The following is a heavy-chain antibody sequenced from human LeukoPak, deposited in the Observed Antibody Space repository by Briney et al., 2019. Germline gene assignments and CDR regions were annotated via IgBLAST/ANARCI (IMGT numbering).Heavy chain of an antibody. CDR2: IYTSGST. D-gene: IGHD1-26*01. V-gene: IGHV4-61*02. Sequence: PSETLSLTCTVSGGSISSGSYYWSWIRQPAGKGLEWIGRIYTSGSTNYNPSLKSRVTISVDTSKNQFSLKLSSVTAADTAVYYCARRPYPRVVGAKTTRFDYWGQGTLVTVSS. CDR1: GGSISSGSYY. J-gene: IGHJ4*02. CDR3: ARRPYPRVVGAKTTRFDY.